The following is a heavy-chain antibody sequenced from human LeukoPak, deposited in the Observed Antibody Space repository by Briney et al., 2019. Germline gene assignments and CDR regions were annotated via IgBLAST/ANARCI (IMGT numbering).Heavy chain of an antibody. V-gene: IGHV3-30*03. J-gene: IGHJ3*02. CDR1: GFTFSSYG. CDR3: ARPYVAFDI. D-gene: IGHD3-10*02. CDR2: ISYDGSNK. Sequence: PGGSLRLSCAASGFTFSSYGMHWVRQAPGKGLEWVAVISYDGSNKYYADSVKGRFTISRDNSKNTLYLQMNSLRAEDTAVYYCARPYVAFDIGGKGKMVPVSS.